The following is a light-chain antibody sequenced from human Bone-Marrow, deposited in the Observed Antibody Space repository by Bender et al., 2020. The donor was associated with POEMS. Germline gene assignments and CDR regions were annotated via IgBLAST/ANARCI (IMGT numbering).Light chain of an antibody. CDR2: EGT. J-gene: IGLJ3*02. Sequence: QSALTQPAPVSGSPGQSITISCTGSRGDIGNYVLVSWYQHHPGKAPKLMIYEGTKRPSGVSNRFSGSKSGNTASLTISGLQAQDEADYYCSSYTSSSTLVFGGGTKLTVL. V-gene: IGLV2-14*02. CDR1: RGDIGNYVL. CDR3: SSYTSSSTLV.